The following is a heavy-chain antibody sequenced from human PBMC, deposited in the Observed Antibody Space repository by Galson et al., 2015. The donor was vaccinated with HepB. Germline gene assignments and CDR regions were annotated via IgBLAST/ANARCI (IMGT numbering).Heavy chain of an antibody. CDR2: IYYSGST. Sequence: TLSLTCTASGGSLSSYYWSWIRQPPGKGLEWIGYIYYSGSTNYNPSLKSRVTISVDTSKNQFSLKLSSVTAADTAVYYCARVKGSSYWYFDLWGRGTLVTVSS. CDR1: GGSLSSYY. D-gene: IGHD3-10*01. V-gene: IGHV4-59*01. J-gene: IGHJ2*01. CDR3: ARVKGSSYWYFDL.